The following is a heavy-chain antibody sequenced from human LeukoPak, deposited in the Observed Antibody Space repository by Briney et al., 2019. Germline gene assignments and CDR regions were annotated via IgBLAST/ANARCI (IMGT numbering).Heavy chain of an antibody. CDR2: IYHSGNT. D-gene: IGHD3-3*01. V-gene: IGHV4-38-2*02. J-gene: IGHJ4*03. Sequence: SETLSLTCTVSGYSISSGYYWGWIRQPPGKGLEWITSIYHSGNTYYNPSLKSRVTISIDTSKNQFSLKLSSVTAADTAVYYCARAYYDFWSGPRGGYFDYWGQGTLVTVSS. CDR1: GYSISSGYY. CDR3: ARAYYDFWSGPRGGYFDY.